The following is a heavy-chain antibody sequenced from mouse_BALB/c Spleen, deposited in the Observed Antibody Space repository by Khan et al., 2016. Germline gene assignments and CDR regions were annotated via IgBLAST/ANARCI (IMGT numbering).Heavy chain of an antibody. CDR3: ARSRYYGSSDVAMDY. CDR2: IAPGSGST. CDR1: GYTFTSYW. V-gene: IGHV1S41*01. Sequence: DLVKPGASVKLSCKASGYTFTSYWINWIKQRPGQGLEWIGRIAPGSGSTYYNEMFKGKATLTVDTSSSTAYIQLSSLSSEDSAVEFWARSRYYGSSDVAMDYRGQGTAVPVYS. D-gene: IGHD1-1*01. J-gene: IGHJ4*01.